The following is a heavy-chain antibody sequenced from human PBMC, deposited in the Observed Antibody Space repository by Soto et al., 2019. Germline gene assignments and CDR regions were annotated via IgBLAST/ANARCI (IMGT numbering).Heavy chain of an antibody. V-gene: IGHV4-34*01. D-gene: IGHD4-4*01. CDR1: AGSFSGYY. CDR3: ASSYSNYGYYYYGMDV. CDR2: INHSGST. J-gene: IGHJ6*02. Sequence: SEPLSLTCAVYAGSFSGYYWSWIRQPPGKGLEWIGEINHSGSTNYNPSLKSRFTISVDTSKNQFSLKLSSVTAADTAVYYCASSYSNYGYYYYGMDVWGQGTTVT.